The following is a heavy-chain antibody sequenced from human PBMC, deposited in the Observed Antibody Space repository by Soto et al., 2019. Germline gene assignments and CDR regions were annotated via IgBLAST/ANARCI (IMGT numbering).Heavy chain of an antibody. CDR3: TKGHSYYYYGMDV. CDR2: ISHDGSNK. V-gene: IGHV3-30*18. D-gene: IGHD2-21*01. CDR1: GFTFSSYG. Sequence: QVQLVESGGGVVQPGRSLRLSCAAPGFTFSSYGMHWVRQAPGKGPEWVAVISHDGSNKYYAESVKGRFTISRDDSKNTLYLQMNSLRAEDTAVYHCTKGHSYYYYGMDVWGQGTTVTVTS. J-gene: IGHJ6*02.